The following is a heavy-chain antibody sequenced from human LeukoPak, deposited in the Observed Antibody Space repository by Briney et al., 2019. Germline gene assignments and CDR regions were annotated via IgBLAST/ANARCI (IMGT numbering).Heavy chain of an antibody. V-gene: IGHV3-30*02. CDR1: GFTFNYYG. Sequence: QPGGSLRLSCAASGFTFNYYGMHWVRQAPGKGLEWVAFIRYDGSNKYYADPVKGRFTISRDNSKNTLYLQMNSLKPEDTAVYYCAKARGYCSGTSCFRPFDYWGQGTLVTVSS. CDR3: AKARGYCSGTSCFRPFDY. CDR2: IRYDGSNK. D-gene: IGHD2-2*01. J-gene: IGHJ4*02.